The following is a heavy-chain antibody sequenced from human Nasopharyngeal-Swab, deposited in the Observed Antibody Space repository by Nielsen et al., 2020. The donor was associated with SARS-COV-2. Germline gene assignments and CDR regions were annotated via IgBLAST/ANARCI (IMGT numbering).Heavy chain of an antibody. Sequence: GGSLRLSCAASGFTFSSYSMSWLRQAPGKGLEWVSTITGNGDTTYYADSVKGRFTISRDNAKSTVYLQMSSLSADDTAVYYCTRGPDFVVAVADYWGQGTLVTLSS. J-gene: IGHJ4*02. CDR1: GFTFSSYS. CDR3: TRGPDFVVAVADY. CDR2: ITGNGDTT. V-gene: IGHV3-23*01. D-gene: IGHD2-15*01.